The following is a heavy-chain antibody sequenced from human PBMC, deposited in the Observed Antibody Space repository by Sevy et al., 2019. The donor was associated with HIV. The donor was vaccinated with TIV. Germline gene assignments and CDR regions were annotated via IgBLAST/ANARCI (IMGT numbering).Heavy chain of an antibody. CDR3: ARMGYYYGSGSYYRRERGMDV. CDR1: GGSFSGYY. V-gene: IGHV4-34*01. CDR2: INHSGST. D-gene: IGHD3-10*01. J-gene: IGHJ6*02. Sequence: SETLSLTCAVYGGSFSGYYWSWIRQPPGKGLEWIGEINHSGSTNYNPSLKSRVTISVDTSKNQFSLKLSSVTAADTAVYYCARMGYYYGSGSYYRRERGMDVWGQGTTVTVSS.